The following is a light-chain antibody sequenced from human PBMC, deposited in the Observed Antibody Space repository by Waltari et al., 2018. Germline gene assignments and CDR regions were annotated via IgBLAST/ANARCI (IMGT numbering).Light chain of an antibody. J-gene: IGKJ1*01. CDR1: QSILHSSNNKNY. Sequence: DIVMTQSPDSLAVSLGERATINCKSSQSILHSSNNKNYLAWYQQKPGQPPKLLIYCASTRESGVPDRFSGSGSGTDFTLTISSLQAEDVAVYYCQQYYSTLWTFGQGTKVEIK. V-gene: IGKV4-1*01. CDR3: QQYYSTLWT. CDR2: CAS.